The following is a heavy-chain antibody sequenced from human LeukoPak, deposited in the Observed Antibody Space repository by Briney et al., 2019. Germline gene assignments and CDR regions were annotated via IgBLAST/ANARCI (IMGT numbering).Heavy chain of an antibody. J-gene: IGHJ4*02. CDR2: ISSSSYI. Sequence: GGSLRLSCAASGFTFSSYEMNWVRQAPGKGLEWVSSISSSSYIYYADSVKGRFTISRDNAKNSLYLQMNSLRAEDTAVYYCARDYQQAMVRGVIIDYWGQGTLVTVSS. V-gene: IGHV3-21*01. D-gene: IGHD3-10*01. CDR3: ARDYQQAMVRGVIIDY. CDR1: GFTFSSYE.